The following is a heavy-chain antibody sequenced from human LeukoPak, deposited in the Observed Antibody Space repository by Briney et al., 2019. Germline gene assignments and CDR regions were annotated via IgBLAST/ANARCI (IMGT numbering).Heavy chain of an antibody. V-gene: IGHV4-59*01. CDR3: ARYYYYDSSGSLDY. J-gene: IGHJ4*02. D-gene: IGHD3-22*01. CDR1: GGSISSYY. CDR2: IYYSGST. Sequence: SETLSLTCTVSGGSISSYYWSWVRQPPGQGLEWIGYIYYSGSTNYNPSLKSRVTISVDTSKNQFSLKLSSVTAADTAVYYCARYYYYDSSGSLDYWGQGTLVTVSS.